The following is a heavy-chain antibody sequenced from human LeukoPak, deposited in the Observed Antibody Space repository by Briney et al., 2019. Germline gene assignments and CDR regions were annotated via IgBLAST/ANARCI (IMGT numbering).Heavy chain of an antibody. Sequence: GGSLRLSCVASGFSFGSYSINWVRQAPGKGLEWVAFIRYNGNNQYYADSVKGRFTISRDNSKNTLYLQMNSLKGDDTAVYYCAKDSAFYYIDVWGKGTTVIISS. J-gene: IGHJ6*03. CDR3: AKDSAFYYIDV. V-gene: IGHV3-30*02. D-gene: IGHD3-10*01. CDR2: IRYNGNNQ. CDR1: GFSFGSYS.